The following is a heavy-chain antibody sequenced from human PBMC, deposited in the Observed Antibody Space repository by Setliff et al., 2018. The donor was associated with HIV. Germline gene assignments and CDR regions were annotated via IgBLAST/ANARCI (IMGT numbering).Heavy chain of an antibody. V-gene: IGHV3-30*12. CDR3: AKDRWGGKPYYFDY. CDR2: IPYDGSHE. Sequence: LSLTCAVSGGSISSDYWWTWVRQAPGKGLEWVAVIPYDGSHEYYVDSVKGRFTISRDNSKNTLYLQMNSLRAEDTAVYYCAKDRWGGKPYYFDYWGQGTLVTVSS. J-gene: IGHJ4*02. D-gene: IGHD7-27*01. CDR1: GGSISSDY.